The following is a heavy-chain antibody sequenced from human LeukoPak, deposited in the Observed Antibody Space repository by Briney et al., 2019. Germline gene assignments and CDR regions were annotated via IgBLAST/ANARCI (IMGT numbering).Heavy chain of an antibody. CDR3: AKVMSHSSSWYLSSYFDY. J-gene: IGHJ4*02. V-gene: IGHV3-23*01. Sequence: GGSLRLSCAASGFPFNSYAMSWVRQAPGKGLEWVSAIVGDTVTVYTDSVKGRFTISRDNSKNTLYLQMNSLRAEDTAVYYCAKVMSHSSSWYLSSYFDYWGQGTLVTVSS. CDR1: GFPFNSYA. CDR2: IVGDTVT. D-gene: IGHD6-13*01.